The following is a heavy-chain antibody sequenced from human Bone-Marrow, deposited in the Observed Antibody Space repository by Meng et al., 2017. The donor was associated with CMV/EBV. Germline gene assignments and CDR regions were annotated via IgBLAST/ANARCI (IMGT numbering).Heavy chain of an antibody. CDR2: INHSGST. J-gene: IGHJ1*01. D-gene: IGHD4-23*01. Sequence: GSLRLTCAVYGGSFGGYYWSWIRQPPGKGLEWIGEINHSGSTNYNPSLKSRVTISVDTSKNQFSLKLSSVTAADTAVYYCARSFFYGGNFLRAERAGIYQHWGQGTLVTVSS. CDR3: ARSFFYGGNFLRAERAGIYQH. CDR1: GGSFGGYY. V-gene: IGHV4-34*01.